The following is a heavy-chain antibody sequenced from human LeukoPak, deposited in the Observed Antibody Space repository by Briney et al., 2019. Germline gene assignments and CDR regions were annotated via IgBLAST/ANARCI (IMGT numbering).Heavy chain of an antibody. CDR3: AKEAGADQGYYFDY. Sequence: GGSLRLSCAASGFTFDDYAMHWVRQAPGKGLEWVSGISWNSGSIGYADSVKGRFTISRDNSKNTLYLQMNSLRAEDTAVYYCAKEAGADQGYYFDYWGQGTLVTVSS. CDR2: ISWNSGSI. J-gene: IGHJ4*02. CDR1: GFTFDDYA. D-gene: IGHD6-19*01. V-gene: IGHV3-9*01.